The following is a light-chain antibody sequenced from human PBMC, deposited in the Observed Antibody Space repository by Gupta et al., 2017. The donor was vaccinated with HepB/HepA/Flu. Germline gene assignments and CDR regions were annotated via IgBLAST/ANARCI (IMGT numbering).Light chain of an antibody. V-gene: IGLV2-23*02. CDR1: SSDVGSYNL. Sequence: QSALTQPASVSGSPGQSITISCTGTSSDVGSYNLVSWYQQHPAKVPNLIIYEVSQRPSGVSNRFSGSKSGTTASLTISGLQAEDEADYYCCSYAGTTNVVVFGGGTKVTVL. J-gene: IGLJ2*01. CDR2: EVS. CDR3: CSYAGTTNVVV.